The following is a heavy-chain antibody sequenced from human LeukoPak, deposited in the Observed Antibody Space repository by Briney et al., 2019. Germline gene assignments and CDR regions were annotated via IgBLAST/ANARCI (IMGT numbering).Heavy chain of an antibody. V-gene: IGHV4-38-2*02. CDR1: GYSISSGYY. Sequence: SETLSLTCTVSGYSISSGYYWGWIRQPPGKGLEWIGSIYHSGSTYYNPSLKSRVTISVDTSKNQFSLKLSSVTAADTAVYYCARDRAYYGSGSYFDYWGQGTLVTVSP. J-gene: IGHJ4*02. CDR3: ARDRAYYGSGSYFDY. CDR2: IYHSGST. D-gene: IGHD3-10*01.